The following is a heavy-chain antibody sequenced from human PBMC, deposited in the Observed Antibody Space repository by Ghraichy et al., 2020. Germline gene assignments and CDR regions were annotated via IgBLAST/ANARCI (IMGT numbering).Heavy chain of an antibody. D-gene: IGHD3-16*02. Sequence: SETLSLTCAVYGGSFSGYYWSWIRQPPGKGLEWIGEINHSGSTNYNPSLKSRVTISVDTSKNQFSLKLSSWTAADTAVYYCARGYYDYIWGSYRWFDYWGQGTLVTVSS. CDR1: GGSFSGYY. V-gene: IGHV4-34*01. J-gene: IGHJ4*02. CDR2: INHSGST. CDR3: ARGYYDYIWGSYRWFDY.